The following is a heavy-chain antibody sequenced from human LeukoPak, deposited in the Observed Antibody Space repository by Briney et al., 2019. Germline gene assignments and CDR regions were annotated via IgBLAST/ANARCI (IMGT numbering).Heavy chain of an antibody. V-gene: IGHV3-23*01. CDR1: GFSINTYT. Sequence: GGSLRLSCDASGFSINTYTMYWVRQAPGQGLEWVSGIRNSDGMTYYADSVRGRFTISTDNSRNTLYLQMNTLRAEDTALYYCAKGLERESRLDSWGQGTLVTVSS. CDR3: AKGLERESRLDS. D-gene: IGHD1-1*01. CDR2: IRNSDGMT. J-gene: IGHJ4*02.